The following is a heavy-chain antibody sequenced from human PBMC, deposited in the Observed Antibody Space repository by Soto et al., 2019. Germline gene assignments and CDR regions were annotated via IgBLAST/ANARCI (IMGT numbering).Heavy chain of an antibody. CDR3: AKDRKGSSWPLYYYGSGIPYYGMDV. V-gene: IGHV3-30*18. CDR2: ISYDGSNK. J-gene: IGHJ6*02. D-gene: IGHD3-10*01. Sequence: GGSLRLSCAASGFTFSSYGMHWVRQAPGKGLEWVAVISYDGSNKYYADSVKGRFTISRDNSKNTLYLQMNSLRAEDTAVYYCAKDRKGSSWPLYYYGSGIPYYGMDVWGQGTTVTVS. CDR1: GFTFSSYG.